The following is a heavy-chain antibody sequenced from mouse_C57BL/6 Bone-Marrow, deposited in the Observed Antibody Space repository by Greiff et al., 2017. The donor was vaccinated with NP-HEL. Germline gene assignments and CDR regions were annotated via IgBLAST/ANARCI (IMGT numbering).Heavy chain of an antibody. V-gene: IGHV1-26*01. J-gene: IGHJ2*01. D-gene: IGHD1-1*01. Sequence: EVKLQQSGPELVKPGASVKISCKASGYTFTDYYMNWVKQSHGKSLEWIGDINPNNGGTSYNQKVKGKATLTVDKSSSTAYMVLRSLPSADSAVYYCARESGSSLYSFAYWGPGTTLTVSS. CDR3: ARESGSSLYSFAY. CDR1: GYTFTDYY. CDR2: INPNNGGT.